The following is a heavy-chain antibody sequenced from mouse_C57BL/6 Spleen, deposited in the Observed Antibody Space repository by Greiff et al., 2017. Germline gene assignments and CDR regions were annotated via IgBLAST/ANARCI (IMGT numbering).Heavy chain of an antibody. CDR1: GYAFSSSW. V-gene: IGHV1-82*01. CDR3: ASITTVVPPMDY. CDR2: IYPGDGDT. J-gene: IGHJ4*01. D-gene: IGHD1-1*01. Sequence: VQLVESGPELVKPGASVKISCKASGYAFSSSWMNWVKQRPGKGLEWIGRIYPGDGDTNYNGKFKGKATLTADKSSSTAYMQLSSLTSEDSAVYFCASITTVVPPMDYWGQGTSVTVSS.